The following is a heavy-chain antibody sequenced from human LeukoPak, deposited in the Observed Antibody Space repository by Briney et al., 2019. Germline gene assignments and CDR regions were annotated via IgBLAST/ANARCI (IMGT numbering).Heavy chain of an antibody. CDR2: ISGSGGST. V-gene: IGHV3-23*01. Sequence: SGGSLRLSCAASGFTFSSYSMNWVRQAPGKGLEWVSAISGSGGSTYYADSVKGRFTISRDNSKNTLYLQMNSLRAEDTAVYYCAKDYEGVRGVRIDYWGQGTLVTVSS. CDR1: GFTFSSYS. D-gene: IGHD3-10*01. CDR3: AKDYEGVRGVRIDY. J-gene: IGHJ4*02.